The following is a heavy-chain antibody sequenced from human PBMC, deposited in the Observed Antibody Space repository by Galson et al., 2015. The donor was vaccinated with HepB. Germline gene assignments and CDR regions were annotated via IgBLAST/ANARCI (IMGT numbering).Heavy chain of an antibody. V-gene: IGHV3-23*01. D-gene: IGHD6-13*01. CDR1: GFTFSSYA. J-gene: IGHJ4*03. Sequence: SLRLSCAASGFTFSSYAMSWVRQAPGKGLEWVSAISGSGGSTYYADSVKGRFTISRDNSKNTLYLQMNSLRAEDTAVYYCAKSWAYSSSWYRTNPPAEGFVYWCHRTLVPVS. CDR2: ISGSGGST. CDR3: AKSWAYSSSWYRTNPPAEGFVY.